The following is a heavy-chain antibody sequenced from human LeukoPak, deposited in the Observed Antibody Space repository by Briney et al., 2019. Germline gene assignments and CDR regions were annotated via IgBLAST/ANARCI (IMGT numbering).Heavy chain of an antibody. CDR1: GFTFSSYA. Sequence: PGRSLRLSCAASGFTFSSYAMHWVRQAPGKGLEWVAFISYDGSNKYYSDSVKGRFTISRDNSKNTLYLQMNSLRAEDTAVYYCSRDFFAGTTNSDYWGQGTLVTVSS. V-gene: IGHV3-30-3*01. CDR2: ISYDGSNK. CDR3: SRDFFAGTTNSDY. D-gene: IGHD1-7*01. J-gene: IGHJ4*02.